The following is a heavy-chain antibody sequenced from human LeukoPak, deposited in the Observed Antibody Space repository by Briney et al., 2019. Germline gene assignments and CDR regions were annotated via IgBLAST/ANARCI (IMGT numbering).Heavy chain of an antibody. CDR2: ISAYNGNT. V-gene: IGHV1-18*04. D-gene: IGHD3-10*01. Sequence: GASVKVSCKASGYTXTSYGISWVRQAPGQGLEWMGWISAYNGNTNYAQKLQGRVTMTTDTSTSAAYMELRSLRSDDTAVYYCARAYYYGSGSYFDYWGQGTLVTVSS. CDR3: ARAYYYGSGSYFDY. J-gene: IGHJ4*02. CDR1: GYTXTSYG.